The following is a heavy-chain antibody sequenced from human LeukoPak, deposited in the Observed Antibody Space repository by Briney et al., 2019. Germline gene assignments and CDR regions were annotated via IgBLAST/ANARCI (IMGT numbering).Heavy chain of an antibody. V-gene: IGHV4-61*02. CDR2: IYTSGST. Sequence: SETLSLTCTVSGGSISSGSYYWSWIRQPAGKGLEWIGRIYTSGSTNYNPPLKSRVTISVDTSKNQFSLKLSSVTAADTAVYYCARSIAVAGTGFDPWGQGTLVTVSS. CDR1: GGSISSGSYY. CDR3: ARSIAVAGTGFDP. D-gene: IGHD6-19*01. J-gene: IGHJ5*02.